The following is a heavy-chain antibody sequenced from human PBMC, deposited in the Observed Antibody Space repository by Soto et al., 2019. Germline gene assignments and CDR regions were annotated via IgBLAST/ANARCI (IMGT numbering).Heavy chain of an antibody. CDR1: GFTFSSYW. CDR3: AKGYSGYDYAN. V-gene: IGHV3-74*01. J-gene: IGHJ4*02. D-gene: IGHD5-12*01. Sequence: GGSLRLSCAASGFTFSSYWMHWVRQAPGKGLVWVSRINSDGSSTTYADSVKGRFTISRDNAKNTLYLQMNSLSAEDTAVYFCAKGYSGYDYANWGQGSLVTVSS. CDR2: INSDGSST.